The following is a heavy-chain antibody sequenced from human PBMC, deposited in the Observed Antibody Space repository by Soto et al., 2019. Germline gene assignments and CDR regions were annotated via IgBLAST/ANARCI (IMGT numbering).Heavy chain of an antibody. D-gene: IGHD3-10*01. CDR1: GYSFTSHY. CDR3: ARGGPPIDY. V-gene: IGHV1-3*01. Sequence: ASVKVSCKAIGYSFTSHYIHWVRQAPGQGLEWMGWINAGNGNTKYSQKFQGRVTITRDTSASTAYMELSSLRSEDTAVYYCARGGPPIDYWGQGTLVTVSS. J-gene: IGHJ4*02. CDR2: INAGNGNT.